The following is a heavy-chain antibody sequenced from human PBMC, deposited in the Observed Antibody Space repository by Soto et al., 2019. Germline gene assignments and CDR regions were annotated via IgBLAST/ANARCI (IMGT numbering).Heavy chain of an antibody. J-gene: IGHJ4*02. D-gene: IGHD3-3*01. CDR2: IRNKANSYST. CDR3: ARAGIGLFGVVNFDD. Sequence: GGSLRLSCAASGFIFSDHYMDWVRQAPGKGLEWVGRIRNKANSYSTQYAASVKGRFTLSRDDSNNSMYLQMNSLKTEDTAVYYCARAGIGLFGVVNFDDWGQGTLVTVSS. V-gene: IGHV3-72*01. CDR1: GFIFSDHY.